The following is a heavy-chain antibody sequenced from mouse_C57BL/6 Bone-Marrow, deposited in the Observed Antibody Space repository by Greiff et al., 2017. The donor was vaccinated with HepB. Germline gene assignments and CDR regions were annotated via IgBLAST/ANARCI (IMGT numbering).Heavy chain of an antibody. J-gene: IGHJ3*01. CDR3: VQILRRFAY. CDR2: ISDGGSYI. D-gene: IGHD2-12*01. V-gene: IGHV5-4*03. Sequence: EVMLVESGGGLVKPGGSLKLSCAASGFTFSSYAMSWVRQTPEKRLEWVATISDGGSYIYYPDNVKGRFTISRDNAKNNLYLQMSHLKSEDTAMYYCVQILRRFAYWGQGTLVTVSA. CDR1: GFTFSSYA.